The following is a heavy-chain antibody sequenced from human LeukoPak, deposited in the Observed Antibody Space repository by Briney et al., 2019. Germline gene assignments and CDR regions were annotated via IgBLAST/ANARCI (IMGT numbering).Heavy chain of an antibody. V-gene: IGHV1-2*02. Sequence: ASVKVSCKASGYTFTGYYMHWVRQAPGRGLEWMGWINPNSGGTNYAQKFQGRVTMTRDTSISTAYMELSRLRSDDTAVYYCARGLGYCSSTSCYYYYYYMDVWGKGTTVTVSS. D-gene: IGHD2-2*01. CDR2: INPNSGGT. CDR3: ARGLGYCSSTSCYYYYYYMDV. J-gene: IGHJ6*03. CDR1: GYTFTGYY.